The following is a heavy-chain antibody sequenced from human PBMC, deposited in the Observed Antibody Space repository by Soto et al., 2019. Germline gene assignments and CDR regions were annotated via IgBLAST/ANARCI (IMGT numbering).Heavy chain of an antibody. Sequence: QVQVEQSGAEVKKPGSSLKVSCKTSGGPFSSQAFNWVRQARGHGLEWMGGIIPLLGSTTYAQKFQDRVTFTADESTSTVYMELRSLSSEDSATYFCAMSDCPYFYYVIDVWGRGTTVTVSS. V-gene: IGHV1-69*01. D-gene: IGHD2-21*01. CDR2: IIPLLGST. CDR3: AMSDCPYFYYVIDV. J-gene: IGHJ6*02. CDR1: GGPFSSQA.